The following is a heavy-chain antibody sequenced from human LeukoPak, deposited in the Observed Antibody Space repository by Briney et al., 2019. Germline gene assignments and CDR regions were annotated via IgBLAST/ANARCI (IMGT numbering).Heavy chain of an antibody. Sequence: SETLSLTCTVSGYSITSAYYWGWIRQPPGKGLEWIGSFFLKGSTYYNPSLKSRVTISVDTSKNQFSLKLSSVTAADTAVYYCARHRAIVVVTANGGFDYWGQGTLVTVSS. V-gene: IGHV4-38-2*02. CDR3: ARHRAIVVVTANGGFDY. D-gene: IGHD2-21*02. CDR1: GYSITSAYY. J-gene: IGHJ4*02. CDR2: FFLKGST.